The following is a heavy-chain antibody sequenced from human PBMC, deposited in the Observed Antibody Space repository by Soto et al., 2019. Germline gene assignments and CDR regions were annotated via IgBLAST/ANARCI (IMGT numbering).Heavy chain of an antibody. CDR1: GGSISSYY. V-gene: IGHV4-59*01. Sequence: SETLSLTCTVSGGSISSYYWSWIRQPPGKGLEWIGYIYYSGSTNYNPSLKSRVTISVDTSKNQFTLKLSSVTAADTAVYYCARGLTTYYYYGMDVWGQGTTVTVSS. J-gene: IGHJ6*02. CDR3: ARGLTTYYYYGMDV. CDR2: IYYSGST. D-gene: IGHD3-9*01.